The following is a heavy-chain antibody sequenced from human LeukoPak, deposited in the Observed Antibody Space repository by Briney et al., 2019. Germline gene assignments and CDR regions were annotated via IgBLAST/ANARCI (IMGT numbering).Heavy chain of an antibody. CDR1: GDSASSNSAA. CDR2: TYYRSKWYN. D-gene: IGHD5-18*01. J-gene: IGHJ4*02. V-gene: IGHV6-1*01. CDR3: ARSAWIQLWTPFDY. Sequence: SQTLSLTCAISGDSASSNSAAWNWIRQSPSRGLEWLGRTYYRSKWYNDYAVSVKSRITINPDTSKNQFSLQLNSVTPEDTAVYYCARSAWIQLWTPFDYWGQGTLVTVSS.